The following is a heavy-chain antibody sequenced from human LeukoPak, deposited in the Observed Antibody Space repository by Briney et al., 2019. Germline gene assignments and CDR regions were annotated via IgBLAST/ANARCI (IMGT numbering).Heavy chain of an antibody. CDR3: ARVSSSIVVVPAYYMDV. CDR2: IYHSGST. J-gene: IGHJ6*03. V-gene: IGHV4-38-2*01. CDR1: AYSISSGYY. D-gene: IGHD2-2*01. Sequence: SETLSLTCAVSAYSISSGYYWGWIRQPPGKGLEWIGSIYHSGSTYYNPSLKSRVTISVDTSKNQFSLKLSSVTAADTAVYYCARVSSSIVVVPAYYMDVWGKGTTVTVSS.